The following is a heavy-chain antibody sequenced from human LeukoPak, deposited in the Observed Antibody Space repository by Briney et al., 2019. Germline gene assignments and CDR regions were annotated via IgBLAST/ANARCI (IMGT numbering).Heavy chain of an antibody. D-gene: IGHD3-22*01. V-gene: IGHV3-48*01. J-gene: IGHJ4*02. CDR1: GFTFSSYS. CDR2: ISSSSSTI. CDR3: ARGGDSSGYYPGSFDY. Sequence: PGGSLRLSCAASGFTFSSYSMNWVRQAPGKGLEWVSYISSSSSTIYYADSVKGRFTISRDNAKNSLYLQMNSLRAEDTAVYYCARGGDSSGYYPGSFDYWGQGTLVTVSS.